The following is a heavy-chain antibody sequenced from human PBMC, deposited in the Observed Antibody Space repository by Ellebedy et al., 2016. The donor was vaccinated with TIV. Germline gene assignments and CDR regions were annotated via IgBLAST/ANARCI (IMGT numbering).Heavy chain of an antibody. CDR3: ASHRGFYSGWSFDY. CDR2: LNYGWES. V-gene: IGHV4-39*07. CDR1: GDSISSTNYF. D-gene: IGHD5-12*01. Sequence: MPSETLSLTCVVSGDSISSTNYFWGWIRQPPGKGLEWIGSLNYGWESYFDPSLKSRVTMSLDMSKNQFSLKVNSVTAADTAIYYCASHRGFYSGWSFDYWGQGTLTTVSS. J-gene: IGHJ4*02.